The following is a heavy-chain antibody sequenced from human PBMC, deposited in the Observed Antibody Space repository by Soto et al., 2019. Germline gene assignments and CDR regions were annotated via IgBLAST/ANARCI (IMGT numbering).Heavy chain of an antibody. Sequence: GGSLRLSCAASGFIFTNYWMSWVRQAPGKGLEWVANIKQDGSEKYYVASVKGSFTISRDNAKNSLYVQMNSLRAEDTAVYYCASSTYYDYVWGSPSFDYWGQGTLVTVSS. D-gene: IGHD3-16*01. CDR2: IKQDGSEK. CDR3: ASSTYYDYVWGSPSFDY. V-gene: IGHV3-7*05. J-gene: IGHJ4*02. CDR1: GFIFTNYW.